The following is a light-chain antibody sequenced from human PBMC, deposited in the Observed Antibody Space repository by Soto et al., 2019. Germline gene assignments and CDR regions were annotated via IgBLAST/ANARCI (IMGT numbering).Light chain of an antibody. CDR1: SSDVGGYNY. V-gene: IGLV2-14*01. CDR2: DVS. J-gene: IGLJ2*01. CDR3: SSYTSSSTPVV. Sequence: QSALTQPASVSGSPGQSITISCTGTSSDVGGYNYVSWYQQHPGKAPKLMIYDVSNRPSGVSNRFSGSKSGNTASLTISGLQAEDYADYYCSSYTSSSTPVVFGGGTKLTVL.